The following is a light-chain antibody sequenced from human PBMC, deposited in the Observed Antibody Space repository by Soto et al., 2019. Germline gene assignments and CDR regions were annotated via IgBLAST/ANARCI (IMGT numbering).Light chain of an antibody. V-gene: IGKV3-20*01. CDR1: QSLASNY. CDR2: TAS. J-gene: IGKJ2*01. Sequence: EIVLTQSPGTLSLSPGERATLSCRASQSLASNYLAWYQQKPGQAPRLLIYTASTRATGIPDWFSGSGSGTDSVLTVSRLEPEDFAVYYCQHYESSLPSYTSGQGNKLELK. CDR3: QHYESSLPSYT.